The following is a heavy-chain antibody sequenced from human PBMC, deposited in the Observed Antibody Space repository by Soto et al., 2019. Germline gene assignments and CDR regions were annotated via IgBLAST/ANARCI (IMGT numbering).Heavy chain of an antibody. V-gene: IGHV4-59*01. CDR2: VYHTGAT. CDR1: GASIRSSY. CDR3: ARGGNRYSNVASGVGGFDY. D-gene: IGHD5-12*01. J-gene: IGHJ4*02. Sequence: TSETLSLTCTVSGASIRSSYWSWIRQSPERGLEWIAYVYHTGATNYNPPLKSRVTISLDTSKGQFSLNLTSLTTADTAVYFCARGGNRYSNVASGVGGFDYWGQGSLVTVSS.